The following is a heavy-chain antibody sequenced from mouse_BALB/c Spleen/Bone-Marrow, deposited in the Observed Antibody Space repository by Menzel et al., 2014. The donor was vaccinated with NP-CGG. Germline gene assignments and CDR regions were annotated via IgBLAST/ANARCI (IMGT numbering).Heavy chain of an antibody. CDR2: IYSGSAST. D-gene: IGHD1-2*01. CDR1: GYTFTDYV. CDR3: ASPTTTYFDG. J-gene: IGHJ1*01. V-gene: IGHV1-81*01. Sequence: VQLQQSGPELVTPGASVKMSCKASGYTFTDYVISWVKQRTGQGLEWIGEIYSGSASTYYNEKFKGKATLTADKSSNTVYKQLSSLTSEDSAVYFCASPTTTYFDGWGAGTTGTVSS.